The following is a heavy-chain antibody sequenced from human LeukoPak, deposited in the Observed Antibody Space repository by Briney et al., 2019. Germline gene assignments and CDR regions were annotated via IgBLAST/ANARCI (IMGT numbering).Heavy chain of an antibody. V-gene: IGHV3-7*03. CDR3: ARSIPYGTTWYGRSDY. J-gene: IGHJ4*02. Sequence: GGSLRLSCAASGFTFSSYAMHWVRQAPGKGLEWVADIKPDGTTKFYVDSVKGRFTISRDNALNSLYLQMNSLRAEDTAIYYCARSIPYGTTWYGRSDYWGQGTLVTVSS. CDR2: IKPDGTTK. D-gene: IGHD6-13*01. CDR1: GFTFSSYA.